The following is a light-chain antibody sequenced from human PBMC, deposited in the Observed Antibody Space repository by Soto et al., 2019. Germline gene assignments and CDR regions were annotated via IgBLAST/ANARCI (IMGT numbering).Light chain of an antibody. J-gene: IGKJ1*01. Sequence: EIVMTQSPDTLSVSPGERATLSCRASQSVSSSLAWYQHKPGQAPRLLIYGASTRATGIPTRFSGSGSGTEFTLTISSLQSEDFAVYYCQQYNNWPRTFGQGTKVEIK. V-gene: IGKV3-15*01. CDR1: QSVSSS. CDR2: GAS. CDR3: QQYNNWPRT.